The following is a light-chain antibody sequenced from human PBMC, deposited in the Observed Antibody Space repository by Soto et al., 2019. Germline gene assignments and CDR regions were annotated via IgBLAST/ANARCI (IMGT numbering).Light chain of an antibody. CDR3: QQCGRSPPYT. CDR1: QTVSNNC. Sequence: DIVLTQPPGTLSLSPGERATLSCRASQTVSNNCLAWYQQKPGQAPRLLIYRASSRATGIPVRFSGSGSGTDFTLSISRLEHEDFAVYYCQQCGRSPPYTFGQRTKLEIK. J-gene: IGKJ2*01. V-gene: IGKV3-20*01. CDR2: RAS.